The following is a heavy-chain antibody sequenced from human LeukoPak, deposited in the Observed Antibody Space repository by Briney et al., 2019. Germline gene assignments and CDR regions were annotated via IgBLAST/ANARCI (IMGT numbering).Heavy chain of an antibody. D-gene: IGHD2/OR15-2a*01. CDR2: ISSSSSYI. CDR3: ANSVTELRFPDY. V-gene: IGHV3-21*01. J-gene: IGHJ4*02. CDR1: GFTFSSYS. Sequence: GGSLRLSCAASGFTFSSYSMNWVRQAPGKVLEWLSSISSSSSYIYYADSVKGRFTISRDNAKNSLYLQMNSLRAEDTAVYYCANSVTELRFPDYWGQGTLVTVSS.